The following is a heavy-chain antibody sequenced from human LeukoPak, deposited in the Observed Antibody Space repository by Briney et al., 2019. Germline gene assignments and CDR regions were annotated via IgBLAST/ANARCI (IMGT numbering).Heavy chain of an antibody. Sequence: PGGSLRLSCTASGFKFDDYAMHWVRQAPGKGLEWVSGISWNSGSIGYADSVKGRFAISRDNAKNSLYLQMNSLRAEDTALYYCAKDRSGLRAWELRPYYFDYWGQGTLVTVSS. V-gene: IGHV3-9*01. D-gene: IGHD1-26*01. J-gene: IGHJ4*02. CDR1: GFKFDDYA. CDR2: ISWNSGSI. CDR3: AKDRSGLRAWELRPYYFDY.